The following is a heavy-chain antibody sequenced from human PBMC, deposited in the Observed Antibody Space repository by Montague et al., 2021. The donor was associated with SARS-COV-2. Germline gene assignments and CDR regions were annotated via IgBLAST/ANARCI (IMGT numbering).Heavy chain of an antibody. J-gene: IGHJ4*02. CDR2: MYYDGSP. D-gene: IGHD3-10*01. Sequence: SETLSLTCTVSGGSISIYYWSWIRQPPGKGLEWIGYMYYDGSPNYNPSRRGRVTISVDKSKNQFSLNLSSVTAADTAVYYCATGYGSGRYFDYWGQGSLVTVSS. CDR3: ATGYGSGRYFDY. CDR1: GGSISIYY. V-gene: IGHV4-59*01.